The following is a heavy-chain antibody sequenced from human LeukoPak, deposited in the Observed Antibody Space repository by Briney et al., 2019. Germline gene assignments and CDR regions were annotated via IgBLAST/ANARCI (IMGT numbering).Heavy chain of an antibody. Sequence: GGSLRLPCAASGFTFSSYAMSWVRQAPGKGLEWVSTITGNAGSTFYADSVKGRFTISRDNSKNTVYLQMNSLRAEDTAVYYCAKGPALAGTFYFDCWGQGTLVTVSS. CDR2: ITGNAGST. J-gene: IGHJ4*02. CDR3: AKGPALAGTFYFDC. V-gene: IGHV3-23*01. CDR1: GFTFSSYA. D-gene: IGHD6-19*01.